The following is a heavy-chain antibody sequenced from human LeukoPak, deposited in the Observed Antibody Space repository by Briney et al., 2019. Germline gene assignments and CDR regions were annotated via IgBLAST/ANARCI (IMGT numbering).Heavy chain of an antibody. V-gene: IGHV3-30*03. CDR1: GFAFSNYG. CDR3: ATRICSGGSCPTQDNWFDP. D-gene: IGHD2-15*01. J-gene: IGHJ5*02. CDR2: ISYDGGNK. Sequence: GGSLRLSCVASGFAFSNYGMHWVRQAPGKWLEWVALISYDGGNKYYADSVKGRFTISRDNSKNTLYLQMNSLRAEDTAVYYCATRICSGGSCPTQDNWFDPWGQGTLVTVSS.